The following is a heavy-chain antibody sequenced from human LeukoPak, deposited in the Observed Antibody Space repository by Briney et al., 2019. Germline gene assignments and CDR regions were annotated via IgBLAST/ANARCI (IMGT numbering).Heavy chain of an antibody. J-gene: IGHJ4*02. CDR1: GGSFSGYY. CDR3: ARGYGSGNYYPKDY. CDR2: INHSGST. D-gene: IGHD3-10*01. V-gene: IGHV4-34*01. Sequence: SETLSLTCAVYGGSFSGYYWSWIRQPPGKGLEWLGEINHSGSTNYNPSLKSRVTISIDTSKNQWSLKLTSVAAADTAVYYCARGYGSGNYYPKDYWGQGTLVPVSS.